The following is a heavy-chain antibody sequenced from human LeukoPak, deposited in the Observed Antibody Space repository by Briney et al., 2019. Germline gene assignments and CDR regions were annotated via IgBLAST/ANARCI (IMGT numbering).Heavy chain of an antibody. CDR1: GFTFSSYS. Sequence: QAGGPLRLSCAASGFTFSSYSMNWVRQAPGKGLEWVSYISSSSSTIYYADSVKGRFTISRDNAKNSLYLQMNSLRDEDTAVYYCARDPSGYYDSSGYPDEGYWGQGTLVTVSS. J-gene: IGHJ4*02. CDR3: ARDPSGYYDSSGYPDEGY. D-gene: IGHD3-22*01. V-gene: IGHV3-48*02. CDR2: ISSSSSTI.